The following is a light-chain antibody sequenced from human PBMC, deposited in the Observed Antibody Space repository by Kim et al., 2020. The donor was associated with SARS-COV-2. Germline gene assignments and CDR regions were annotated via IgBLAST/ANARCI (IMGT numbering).Light chain of an antibody. V-gene: IGKV3-20*01. CDR3: HQYDSSSRA. CDR2: GAS. Sequence: EIVLTQSPGTLALSPGERATLSCRASQSVYSNLARYQQKPGQAPRLLIHGASSRATGTPDRFSGSGSGTDFTLTISRLETEDSAVYYCHQYDSSSRAFGGGTKVDIK. J-gene: IGKJ4*01. CDR1: QSVYSN.